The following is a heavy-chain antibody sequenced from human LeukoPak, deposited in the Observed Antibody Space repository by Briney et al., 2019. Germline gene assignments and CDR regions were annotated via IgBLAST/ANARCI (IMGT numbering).Heavy chain of an antibody. CDR3: ARGDSSSWYLFLDY. J-gene: IGHJ4*02. CDR2: ISSSDSTI. D-gene: IGHD6-13*01. Sequence: GGSLRLSCAASGFTFSSYDVNWVRQAPGKGLEWVSYISSSDSTIYYADSVKGRFTISRDNAKNSLYLQMNSLRAEDTAVYYCARGDSSSWYLFLDYWGQGTLVTVSS. CDR1: GFTFSSYD. V-gene: IGHV3-48*03.